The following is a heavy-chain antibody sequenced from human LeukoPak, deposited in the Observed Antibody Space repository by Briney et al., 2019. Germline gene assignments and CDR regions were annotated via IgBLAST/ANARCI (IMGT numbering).Heavy chain of an antibody. CDR2: ISGSGGST. Sequence: PGRSMRLACAASGFTFSSYAMSWVRHAPGKGLEWVTAISGSGGSTYYADFVKGRFTISRDKSKNTRYLQMSSLRAEDTAVYYCAKDLRRCGGDCYSTAFDIWGQGTMVTVSS. CDR3: AKDLRRCGGDCYSTAFDI. D-gene: IGHD2-21*01. J-gene: IGHJ3*02. CDR1: GFTFSSYA. V-gene: IGHV3-23*01.